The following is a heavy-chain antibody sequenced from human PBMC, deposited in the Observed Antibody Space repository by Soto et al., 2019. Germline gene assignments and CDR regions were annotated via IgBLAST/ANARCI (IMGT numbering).Heavy chain of an antibody. D-gene: IGHD2-8*01. J-gene: IGHJ4*02. CDR2: IYYSGST. Sequence: QVQLQESGPGLVKPSETLSLTCTVSGGSISGYYWSWFRKPPGKGLEWIGYIYYSGSTNYNPSLKSRVTRSVDTSKNQFSLKLSSVTAADTAVYYCARVSSYGVNIDYWGQGTLVTVSS. CDR1: GGSISGYY. V-gene: IGHV4-59*01. CDR3: ARVSSYGVNIDY.